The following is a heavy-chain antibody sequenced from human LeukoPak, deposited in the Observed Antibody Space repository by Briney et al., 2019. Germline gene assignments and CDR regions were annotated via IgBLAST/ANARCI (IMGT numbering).Heavy chain of an antibody. CDR2: TSSSGITT. CDR3: AKDGGLGYCSSTSCFPGYFQH. V-gene: IGHV3-11*01. CDR1: GFTFSDYY. J-gene: IGHJ1*01. D-gene: IGHD2-2*01. Sequence: PGGSLRLSCAASGFTFSDYYMSWIRQAPGKGLEWVSCTSSSGITTYYADSVKGRFTISRDNAKNSLYLQMNSLRAEDMALYYCAKDGGLGYCSSTSCFPGYFQHWGQGTLVTVSS.